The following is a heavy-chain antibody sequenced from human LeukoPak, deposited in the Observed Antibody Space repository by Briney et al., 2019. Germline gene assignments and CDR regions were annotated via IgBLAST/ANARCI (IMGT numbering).Heavy chain of an antibody. CDR1: GLPLSSYA. CDR3: AELGITMIGGV. Sequence: QPGRSLTLSCTASGLPLSSYATHWPRHAPGKGVEWVSYISSSGSTIYYADSVKGRFTISRDNAKNSLYLQMNSLRAEDTAVYYCAELGITMIGGVWGKGTTVTISS. J-gene: IGHJ6*04. V-gene: IGHV3-48*03. D-gene: IGHD3-10*02. CDR2: ISSSGSTI.